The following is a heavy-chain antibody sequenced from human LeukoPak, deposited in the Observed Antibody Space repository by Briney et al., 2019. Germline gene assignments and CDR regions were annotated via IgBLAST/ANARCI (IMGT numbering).Heavy chain of an antibody. D-gene: IGHD3-3*01. CDR2: ISGSGGST. V-gene: IGHV3-23*01. Sequence: QPGGSLRLSCAASGFTFSNYYMSWVRQAPGKGLEWVSAISGSGGSTYYADSVKGRFTISRDNSKNTLYLQMNSLRAEDTAVYYCAKDGITIFGVLQNIGTFDPWGQGTLVTVSS. CDR3: AKDGITIFGVLQNIGTFDP. CDR1: GFTFSNYY. J-gene: IGHJ5*02.